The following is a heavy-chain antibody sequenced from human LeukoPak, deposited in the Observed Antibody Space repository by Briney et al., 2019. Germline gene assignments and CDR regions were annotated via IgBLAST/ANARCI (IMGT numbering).Heavy chain of an antibody. J-gene: IGHJ4*02. CDR2: ISSSGSTI. V-gene: IGHV3-11*04. Sequence: GGSLRLSCAASGFTFSDYYMSWIRQAPGKGLEWVSYISSSGSTIYYADSVKGRFTISRDNAKNSLYLQMNSLRAEDTAVYYCARDRRYCSSTSCYTSDYWGQGTLVTVSS. CDR1: GFTFSDYY. CDR3: ARDRRYCSSTSCYTSDY. D-gene: IGHD2-2*02.